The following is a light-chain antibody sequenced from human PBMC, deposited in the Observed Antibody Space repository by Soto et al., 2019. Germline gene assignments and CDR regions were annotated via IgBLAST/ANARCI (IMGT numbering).Light chain of an antibody. Sequence: SALTQPASVSGSPGQSIAISCTGTSSVVGGFNYVSWYQQHPGKAPKLMIYDVSNRPSGVSNRFSGSKSGNTASLTISGLQAEDEADYYCSSYTSNNTLVFGGGTKVTVL. CDR1: SSVVGGFNY. CDR2: DVS. CDR3: SSYTSNNTLV. J-gene: IGLJ2*01. V-gene: IGLV2-14*03.